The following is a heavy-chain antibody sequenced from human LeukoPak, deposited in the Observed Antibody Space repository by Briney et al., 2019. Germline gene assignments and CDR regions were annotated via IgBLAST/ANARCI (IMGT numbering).Heavy chain of an antibody. Sequence: ASVKVSCKASGYTFTSYDINWVRQATGQGLEWMGWMNPNSGNTGYAQKFQGRVTMTRNTSISTAYMELSSLRSEDTAVYYCASQVYYDSSGYIYYYYGMDVWGQGTTVTVSS. J-gene: IGHJ6*02. CDR2: MNPNSGNT. D-gene: IGHD3-22*01. CDR1: GYTFTSYD. V-gene: IGHV1-8*01. CDR3: ASQVYYDSSGYIYYYYGMDV.